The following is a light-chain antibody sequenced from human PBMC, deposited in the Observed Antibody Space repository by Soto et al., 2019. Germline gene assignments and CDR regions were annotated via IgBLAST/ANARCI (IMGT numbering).Light chain of an antibody. CDR2: EVS. CDR1: SSDVGGYNY. Sequence: QSALTQPPCASGSLGQSVTISCTGTSSDVGGYNYVSWYQQHPGKAPKLMIYEVSKRPSGVPDRFSGSKSGNTASLTVSGLQAEDEADYYCSSYAGSNNWVFGGGTKLTAL. J-gene: IGLJ3*02. V-gene: IGLV2-8*01. CDR3: SSYAGSNNWV.